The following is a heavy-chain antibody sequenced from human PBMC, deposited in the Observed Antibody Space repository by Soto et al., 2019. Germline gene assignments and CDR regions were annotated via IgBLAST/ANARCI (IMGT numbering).Heavy chain of an antibody. V-gene: IGHV3-30-3*01. CDR1: GFTFSSYA. CDR2: ISYDGSNK. D-gene: IGHD1-7*01. CDR3: ARDLVGTTKGLLDY. Sequence: QVQLVESGGGVVQPGRSLRLSCAASGFTFSSYAMHWVRQAPGKGLEWVAVISYDGSNKYYADSVKGRFTISRDNSKNTLYLQMNSLRAEDTAVYYCARDLVGTTKGLLDYWGQGTLVTVAS. J-gene: IGHJ4*02.